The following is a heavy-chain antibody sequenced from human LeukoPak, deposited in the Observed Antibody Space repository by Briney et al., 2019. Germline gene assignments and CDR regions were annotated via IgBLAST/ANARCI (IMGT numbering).Heavy chain of an antibody. CDR1: GDSISSSNCY. Sequence: SETLSLTCTVSGDSISSSNCYWGWIRQPPGKGLEWIGSIYFSGGTYYNASLKSRVTISVDTSKNQFSLKLSSVTAADTAVYYCARVKYRSSWYEGDWFDPWGQGTLVTVSS. CDR3: ARVKYRSSWYEGDWFDP. CDR2: IYFSGGT. V-gene: IGHV4-39*07. J-gene: IGHJ5*02. D-gene: IGHD6-13*01.